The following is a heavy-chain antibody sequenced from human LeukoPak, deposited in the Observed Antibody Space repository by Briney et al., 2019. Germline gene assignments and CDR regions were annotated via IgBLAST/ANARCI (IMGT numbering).Heavy chain of an antibody. Sequence: PGGSLRLSRAASGFTCSDYYMSWIRQAPGKGLEWVSYISSSGSTIYYADSVKGRFTISRDNAKNSLYLQMNSLRAEDTAVYYCARPYCSSTSCYRFDPWGQGTLVTVSS. CDR2: ISSSGSTI. CDR1: GFTCSDYY. J-gene: IGHJ5*02. CDR3: ARPYCSSTSCYRFDP. D-gene: IGHD2-2*01. V-gene: IGHV3-11*04.